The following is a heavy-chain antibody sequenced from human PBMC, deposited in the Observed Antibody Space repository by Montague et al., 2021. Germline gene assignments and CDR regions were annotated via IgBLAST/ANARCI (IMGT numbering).Heavy chain of an antibody. V-gene: IGHV4-39*01. Sequence: SETLSLTCTVYGGSISSSSYYWGWIRQPPGKGLEWIGSIYYSGSTYYNPTLKSRVTISVDTSKNQLYLKLSSVTAADTAVYYCARHVIGNYGMDVWGQGTTVTVSS. D-gene: IGHD3-16*02. CDR1: GGSISSSSYY. J-gene: IGHJ6*02. CDR2: IYYSGST. CDR3: ARHVIGNYGMDV.